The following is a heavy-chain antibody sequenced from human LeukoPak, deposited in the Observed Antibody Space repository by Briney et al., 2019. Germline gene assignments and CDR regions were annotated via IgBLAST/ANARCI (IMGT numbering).Heavy chain of an antibody. Sequence: SETLSLTCTVSGGSISTYYWTWIRQPAGEGLEWIGRILNGGSTNYNPSLKSRLTMSVDTSKNQFSLKLNSVTAADTAVYYCAREDSSGYLGYWGQGTLVTVSS. D-gene: IGHD3-22*01. J-gene: IGHJ4*02. CDR3: AREDSSGYLGY. V-gene: IGHV4-4*07. CDR1: GGSISTYY. CDR2: ILNGGST.